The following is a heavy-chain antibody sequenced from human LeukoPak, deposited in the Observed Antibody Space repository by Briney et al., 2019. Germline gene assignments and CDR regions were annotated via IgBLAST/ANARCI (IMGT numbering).Heavy chain of an antibody. J-gene: IGHJ3*02. CDR2: IYYSGST. Sequence: SETLSLTCTVSGGSTSSYYWSWIRQPPAKGLEWIGYIYYSGSTNYNPSLKSRVTISVDTSKNQFSLKLSSVTAADTAVYYCARGGDYGPPPARDAFDIWGQGTMVTVSS. CDR1: GGSTSSYY. V-gene: IGHV4-59*01. CDR3: ARGGDYGPPPARDAFDI. D-gene: IGHD4/OR15-4a*01.